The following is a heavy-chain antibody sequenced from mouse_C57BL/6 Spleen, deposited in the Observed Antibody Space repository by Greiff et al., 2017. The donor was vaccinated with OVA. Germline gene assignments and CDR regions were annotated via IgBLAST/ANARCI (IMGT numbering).Heavy chain of an antibody. J-gene: IGHJ3*01. CDR1: GYTFTDYN. D-gene: IGHD1-1*01. CDR3: ARSQLREAWFAY. V-gene: IGHV1-18*01. CDR2: INPNTGGT. Sequence: VQLQQSGPELVKPGASVKIPCKASGYTFTDYNMDWVKQSHGKSLEWIGDINPNTGGTIYNQKFKGKATLTVDKSSSTAYMERRSLTAEDTAVYYCARSQLREAWFAYWGQGTLVTVSA.